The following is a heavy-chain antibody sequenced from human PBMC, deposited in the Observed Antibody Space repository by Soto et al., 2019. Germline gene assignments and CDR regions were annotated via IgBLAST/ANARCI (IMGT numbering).Heavy chain of an antibody. D-gene: IGHD6-6*01. CDR3: ARDRRLYSSSSGNDY. V-gene: IGHV1-69*12. CDR1: GGTFSSYA. Sequence: QVQLVQSGAEVKKPGSSVKVSCKASGGTFSSYAISWVRQAPGQGLEWMGGIIPIFGTANYAQKFQGRVTITADESTSPAYMELSRLRSEATAVYYCARDRRLYSSSSGNDYWGQGTLVTVSS. J-gene: IGHJ4*02. CDR2: IIPIFGTA.